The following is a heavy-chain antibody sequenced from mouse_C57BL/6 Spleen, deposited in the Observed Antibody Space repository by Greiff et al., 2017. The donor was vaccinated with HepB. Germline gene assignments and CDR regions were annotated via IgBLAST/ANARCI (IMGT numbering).Heavy chain of an antibody. V-gene: IGHV7-3*01. D-gene: IGHD1-1*01. Sequence: EVKLVESGGGLVQPGGSLSLSCAASGFTFTDYYMSWVRQPPGKALEWLGFIRNKANGYTTEYSASVKGRFTISRDNSQSILYLQMNALRAEDSATYYCARSPTVVAPFDYWGQGTTLTVSS. CDR2: IRNKANGYTT. CDR1: GFTFTDYY. CDR3: ARSPTVVAPFDY. J-gene: IGHJ2*01.